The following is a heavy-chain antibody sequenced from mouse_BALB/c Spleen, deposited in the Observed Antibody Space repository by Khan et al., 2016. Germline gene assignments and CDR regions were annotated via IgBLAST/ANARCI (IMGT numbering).Heavy chain of an antibody. CDR1: GFNFSSFG. Sequence: EVELVESGGGLVQPGGSRKLSCAASGFNFSSFGMHWVRQAPEKGQEWVAYISSGSNTIYYADTVKGRFTISRDNPKKTLFLQMTSLRSEDTAMYYCARRIVTRDYYGMDYWGQGTSVTVSS. V-gene: IGHV5-17*02. J-gene: IGHJ4*01. CDR2: ISSGSNTI. D-gene: IGHD2-5*01. CDR3: ARRIVTRDYYGMDY.